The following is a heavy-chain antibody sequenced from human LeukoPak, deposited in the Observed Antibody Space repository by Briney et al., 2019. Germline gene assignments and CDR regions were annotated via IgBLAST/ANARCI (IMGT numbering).Heavy chain of an antibody. D-gene: IGHD6-19*01. Sequence: SETLSLTCTVSGGSISSSSYYWGWIRQPPGKGLEWIGSIYYSGSTYYNPSLKSRVTISVDTSKNQFSLKLSSVTAADTAVYYCAALAVAGIGDFDYWGQGTLVTVSS. CDR1: GGSISSSSYY. V-gene: IGHV4-39*07. CDR3: AALAVAGIGDFDY. J-gene: IGHJ4*02. CDR2: IYYSGST.